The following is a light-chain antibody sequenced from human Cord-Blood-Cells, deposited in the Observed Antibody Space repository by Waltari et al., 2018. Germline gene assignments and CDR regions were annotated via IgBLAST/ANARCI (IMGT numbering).Light chain of an antibody. Sequence: SYELTQPPSVSVSPGQTASITCSGDKLGDKYACWYQQKPGQSPVLVIYQDSKRPSGIPERFSGSNSGAERYLTISSLQSEDEADYYCQTWGTGIWVFGGGTKLTVL. CDR3: QTWGTGIWV. CDR2: QDS. CDR1: KLGDKY. V-gene: IGLV3-1*01. J-gene: IGLJ3*02.